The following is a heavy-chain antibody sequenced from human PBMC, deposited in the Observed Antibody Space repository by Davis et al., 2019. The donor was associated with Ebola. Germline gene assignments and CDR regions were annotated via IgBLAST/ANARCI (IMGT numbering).Heavy chain of an antibody. J-gene: IGHJ4*02. V-gene: IGHV3-7*03. D-gene: IGHD6-6*01. CDR3: ARTDSSSGLDY. CDR2: INQDGSDQ. CDR1: GFTFSSYA. Sequence: GESLKISCAASGFTFSSYAMHWVRQAPGKGLEWVANINQDGSDQQYVGSVKGRFTVSRDNAKNSSYLQMNSLRAEDTAAYYCARTDSSSGLDYWGQGTLVTVSS.